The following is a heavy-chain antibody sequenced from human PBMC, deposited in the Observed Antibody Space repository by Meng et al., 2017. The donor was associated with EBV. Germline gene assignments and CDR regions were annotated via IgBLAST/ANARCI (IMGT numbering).Heavy chain of an antibody. CDR2: FLPRLGAP. CDR3: ASELGRGYTPDY. D-gene: IGHD5-18*01. Sequence: QVQLVQSAAEVKKPGSSVKVSCKTSGGPFRYYAISWVRQAPGQGLEWLGGFLPRLGAPNYAQKFHGRVKITADESTSTHYMDLSSLRSEDTAIYYCASELGRGYTPDYWGQGTLVTVSS. J-gene: IGHJ4*02. CDR1: GGPFRYYA. V-gene: IGHV1-69*01.